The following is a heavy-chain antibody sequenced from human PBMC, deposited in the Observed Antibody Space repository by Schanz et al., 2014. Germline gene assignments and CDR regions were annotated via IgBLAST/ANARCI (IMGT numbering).Heavy chain of an antibody. V-gene: IGHV3-33*08. J-gene: IGHJ4*02. D-gene: IGHD4-17*01. CDR3: ARPRFDYGEVDY. CDR2: IWSDGSTK. Sequence: QVQLVESGGGVVQPGRSLRLSCAAYGFTLSSYAMHWVRQAPGKGPEWVAVIWSDGSTKYYADSVKGRFTVSRDSGQNTLYLRMSSLRAEDTAVYYCARPRFDYGEVDYWGQGTLVTVSS. CDR1: GFTLSSYA.